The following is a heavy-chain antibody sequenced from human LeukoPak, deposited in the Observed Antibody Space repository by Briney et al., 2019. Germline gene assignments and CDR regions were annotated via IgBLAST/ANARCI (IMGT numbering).Heavy chain of an antibody. D-gene: IGHD6-13*01. CDR1: GYTFTGYY. CDR3: ARLAAAGGTSEFDP. Sequence: ASVKVSCKASGYTFTGYYMHWVRQAPGQGLEWMGWIDPNSGGTNYAQKFQGRVTMTRDTSISTAYMELSRLRSDDTAVYYCARLAAAGGTSEFDPWGQGTLVTVSS. CDR2: IDPNSGGT. V-gene: IGHV1-2*02. J-gene: IGHJ5*02.